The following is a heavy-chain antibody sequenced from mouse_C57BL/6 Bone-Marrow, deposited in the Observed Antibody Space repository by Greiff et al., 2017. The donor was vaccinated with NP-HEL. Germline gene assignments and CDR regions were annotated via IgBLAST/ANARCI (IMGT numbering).Heavy chain of an antibody. V-gene: IGHV1-64*01. Sequence: VQLQQPGAELVKPGASVKLSCKASGYTFTSYWMHWVKQRPGQGLEWIGMIHPNSGSTNYNEKFKSKATLTVDKSSSTAYMQLSSLTSEDSAVYYCPQNSLYAMDYWGRGTSVTVSS. CDR3: PQNSLYAMDY. CDR2: IHPNSGST. J-gene: IGHJ4*01. CDR1: GYTFTSYW.